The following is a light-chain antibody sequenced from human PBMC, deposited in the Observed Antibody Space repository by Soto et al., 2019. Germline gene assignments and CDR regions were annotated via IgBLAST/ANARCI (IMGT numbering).Light chain of an antibody. CDR1: QNVNNNF. CDR2: GVS. V-gene: IGKV3D-20*02. CDR3: QQRTNWPLT. J-gene: IGKJ4*01. Sequence: VLTQSPRTLSLSPGERATLSCRASQNVNNNFVAWYQQKPGQAPSLLIYGVSDRATGVPDRFSGSGSGTDFTLTISRLEPEDFAVYYCQQRTNWPLTFGGGTKVEIK.